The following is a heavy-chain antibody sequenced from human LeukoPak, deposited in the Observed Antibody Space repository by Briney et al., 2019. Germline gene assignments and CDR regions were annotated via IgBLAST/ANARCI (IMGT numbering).Heavy chain of an antibody. D-gene: IGHD6-13*01. V-gene: IGHV4-39*01. CDR1: GGSISSSSYY. CDR2: TYYSGST. Sequence: PSETLSLTCTVSGGSISSSSYYWGWIRQPPGKGLEWIGTTYYSGSTYYNPSLKSRVTISVDTSKNQFSLKLSSVTAADTAVYYCARQAIGIAAAGTDYWGQGTLVTVSS. J-gene: IGHJ4*02. CDR3: ARQAIGIAAAGTDY.